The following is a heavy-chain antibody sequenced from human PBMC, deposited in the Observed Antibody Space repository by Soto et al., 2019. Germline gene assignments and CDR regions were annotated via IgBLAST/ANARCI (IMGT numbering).Heavy chain of an antibody. CDR2: IYYSGST. Sequence: SETLSLTCTVSGGSISSSSYYWGWIRQPPGKGLEWIGSIYYSGSTYYNPPLKSRVTISVDTSKNQFSLKLSSVTAADTAVYYCASLYDYVWGSYLRYWGQGTLVNVSS. CDR3: ASLYDYVWGSYLRY. CDR1: GGSISSSSYY. J-gene: IGHJ4*02. V-gene: IGHV4-39*01. D-gene: IGHD3-16*02.